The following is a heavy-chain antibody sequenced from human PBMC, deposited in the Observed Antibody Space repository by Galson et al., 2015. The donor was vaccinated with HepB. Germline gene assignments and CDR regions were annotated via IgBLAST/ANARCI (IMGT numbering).Heavy chain of an antibody. Sequence: SLRLSCAASGFTFSTYAMSWVRQAPGKGLEWVSGISTSGGSTFYADSLKGRFTISRDNSKNTLYLQMNGLRAEDTAIYYCAKSLVAPATDYFYGMDVWGQGTTVTVSS. V-gene: IGHV3-23*01. J-gene: IGHJ6*02. CDR2: ISTSGGST. CDR1: GFTFSTYA. CDR3: AKSLVAPATDYFYGMDV. D-gene: IGHD2-15*01.